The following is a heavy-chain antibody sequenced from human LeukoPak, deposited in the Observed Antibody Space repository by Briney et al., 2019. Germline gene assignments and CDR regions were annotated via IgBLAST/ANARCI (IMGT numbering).Heavy chain of an antibody. V-gene: IGHV1-69*05. CDR2: IIPIFGTA. Sequence: ASVKVSCKASGGTFSSYAISWVRQAPGQGLEWMGGIIPIFGTANYAQKFQGRVTITTDESTSTVYMELSSLRSEDTAVYYCARDRRIAVAGRVPNFDYWGQGTLVTVSS. CDR3: ARDRRIAVAGRVPNFDY. D-gene: IGHD6-19*01. CDR1: GGTFSSYA. J-gene: IGHJ4*02.